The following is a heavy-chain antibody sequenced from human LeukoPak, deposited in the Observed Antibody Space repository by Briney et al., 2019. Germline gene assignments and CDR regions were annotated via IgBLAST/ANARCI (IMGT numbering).Heavy chain of an antibody. CDR3: AKMGAGTTSRWFDP. Sequence: GGSLRLSCAASGFTFSSYAMSWVRQAPGKGLEWVSALSGSGGSTYYADSVKGRFTISRDNSKNTLDLQMNSLRAKDTAVYYCAKMGAGTTSRWFDPWGQGTLVTVSS. D-gene: IGHD1-7*01. J-gene: IGHJ5*02. CDR1: GFTFSSYA. V-gene: IGHV3-23*01. CDR2: LSGSGGST.